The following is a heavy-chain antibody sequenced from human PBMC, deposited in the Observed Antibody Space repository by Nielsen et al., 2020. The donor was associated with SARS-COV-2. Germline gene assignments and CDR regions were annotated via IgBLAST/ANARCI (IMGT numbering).Heavy chain of an antibody. CDR3: ARGDYDILTGYYILYYFDY. Sequence: GESLKISCAASGFTFDDYGMSWVRQAPGKGLEWVSSISSSSSYIYYADSVKGRFTISRDNAKNSLYLQMNSPRAEDTAVYYCARGDYDILTGYYILYYFDYWGQGTLVTAS. V-gene: IGHV3-21*01. CDR1: GFTFDDYG. D-gene: IGHD3-9*01. J-gene: IGHJ4*02. CDR2: ISSSSSYI.